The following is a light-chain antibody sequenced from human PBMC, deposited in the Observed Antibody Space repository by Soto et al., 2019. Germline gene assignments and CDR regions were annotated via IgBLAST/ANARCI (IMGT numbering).Light chain of an antibody. V-gene: IGKV3-11*01. Sequence: EIVLTQSPATLSLSPGERATFSCRASQTVSSYLAWYQQKPGQAPRLLIYDASNRATGIPARFSGSGSGTNFTLTINYLEPEDFAVYYCHQRSNWPRTFGQGTRWISN. J-gene: IGKJ1*01. CDR2: DAS. CDR1: QTVSSY. CDR3: HQRSNWPRT.